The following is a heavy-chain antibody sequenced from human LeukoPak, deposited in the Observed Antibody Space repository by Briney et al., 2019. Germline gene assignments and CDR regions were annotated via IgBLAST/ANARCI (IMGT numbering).Heavy chain of an antibody. Sequence: GESLKISCKGSGYRFTSYCIGWVRRMTAKGLDWMGIISPGDSDTRYSPSFQGQVTISADKSISTAYLQWSSLKASDTAMYYCARHAGRGYCSGGSCYPAPFDYWGQGTLVTVSS. CDR2: ISPGDSDT. V-gene: IGHV5-51*01. D-gene: IGHD2-15*01. J-gene: IGHJ4*02. CDR1: GYRFTSYC. CDR3: ARHAGRGYCSGGSCYPAPFDY.